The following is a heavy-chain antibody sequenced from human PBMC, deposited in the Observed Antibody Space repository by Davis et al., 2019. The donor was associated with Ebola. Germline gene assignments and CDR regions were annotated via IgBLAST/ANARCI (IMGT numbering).Heavy chain of an antibody. CDR2: ISWNSGSI. D-gene: IGHD3-3*01. CDR1: GFTFDDYA. Sequence: SLKISCAASGFTFDDYAMHWVRQAPGKGLDWVSGISWNSGSIGYADSVKGRFTISRDNAKNSLYLQMNSLRAEDTALYYCAKGPLRFLEWLPADYWGQGTLVTVSS. CDR3: AKGPLRFLEWLPADY. V-gene: IGHV3-9*01. J-gene: IGHJ4*02.